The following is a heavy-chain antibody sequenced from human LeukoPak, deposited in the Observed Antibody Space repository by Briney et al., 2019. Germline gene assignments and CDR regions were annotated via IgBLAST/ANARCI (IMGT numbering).Heavy chain of an antibody. J-gene: IGHJ4*02. CDR2: IYGGPVLYSGDNT. CDR3: ARSGTHYTFDY. Sequence: GGSLRLSCAVSGFTVSSNYMSWVRQAPGKGLEWVSVIYGGPVLYSGDNTYYADSVKGRFTISRDNSKNTLYLQMNSLRAEDTAVYYCARSGTHYTFDYWGQGSLVTVSS. D-gene: IGHD1-26*01. V-gene: IGHV3-53*01. CDR1: GFTVSSNY.